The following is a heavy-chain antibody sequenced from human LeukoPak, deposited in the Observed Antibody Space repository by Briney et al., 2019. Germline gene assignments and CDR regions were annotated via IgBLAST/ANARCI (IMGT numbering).Heavy chain of an antibody. J-gene: IGHJ4*02. Sequence: GGSLRLSCAASGFTFSSYGMHWVRQAPGKGLEWVAVIWYDGSNKYYADSVKGRFTISRDNSKNTLYLQINSLRAEDTAVYYCARDDGHYYGSGSLRYWGQGTLVTVSS. V-gene: IGHV3-33*01. CDR3: ARDDGHYYGSGSLRY. D-gene: IGHD3-10*01. CDR1: GFTFSSYG. CDR2: IWYDGSNK.